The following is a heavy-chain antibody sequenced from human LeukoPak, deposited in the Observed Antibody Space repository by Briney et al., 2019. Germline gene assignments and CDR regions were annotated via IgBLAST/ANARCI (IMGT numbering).Heavy chain of an antibody. J-gene: IGHJ4*02. D-gene: IGHD3-16*01. CDR3: ARRAGAYTHPYDY. CDR1: GFTFSSYA. CDR2: ISGSGGST. Sequence: GGSLRLSCAASGFTFSSYAMSWVRQAPGKGLEWVSAISGSGGSTYYADSVKGRFTISVDNSKNTLYLQMNSLRAEDTAVYYRARRAGAYTHPYDYWGQGTLVTVSS. V-gene: IGHV3-23*01.